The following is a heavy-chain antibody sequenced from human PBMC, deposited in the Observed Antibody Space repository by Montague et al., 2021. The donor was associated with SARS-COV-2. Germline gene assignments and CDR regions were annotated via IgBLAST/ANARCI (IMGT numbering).Heavy chain of an antibody. CDR1: GGSISSGGYY. D-gene: IGHD3-22*01. Sequence: TLSLTCTVSGGSISSGGYYWSWIRQHPGKGLEWIGNIYYSGSTYYNPSLQSRVTISVDTFKTQFSLKTSSVTAAATTVCYCARSLSPMIILIITSLNWYVDLWGRGTLVTVSS. CDR2: IYYSGST. V-gene: IGHV4-31*03. CDR3: ARSLSPMIILIITSLNWYVDL. J-gene: IGHJ2*01.